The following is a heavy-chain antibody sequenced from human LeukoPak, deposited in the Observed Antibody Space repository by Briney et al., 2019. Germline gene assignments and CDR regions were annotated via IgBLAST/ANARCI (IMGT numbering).Heavy chain of an antibody. J-gene: IGHJ6*02. V-gene: IGHV3-30*18. D-gene: IGHD4-11*01. CDR3: AKTPTVNYYYGMDV. CDR2: ISYDGSNK. Sequence: PGGSLRLSCEASGFTFSSYGMHWVRQDPGKGLEWVAVISYDGSNKYYADSVKGRFTISRDNSKNTLYLQMNSLRAEDTAVYYCAKTPTVNYYYGMDVWGQGTTVTVS. CDR1: GFTFSSYG.